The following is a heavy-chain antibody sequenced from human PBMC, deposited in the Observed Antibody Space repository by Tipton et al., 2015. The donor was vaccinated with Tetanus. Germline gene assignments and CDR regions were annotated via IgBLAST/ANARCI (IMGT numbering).Heavy chain of an antibody. D-gene: IGHD3-16*01. J-gene: IGHJ4*02. CDR2: IHYSGTT. CDR3: ARENWSYGNSFDY. CDR1: GASVGSGGYY. V-gene: IGHV4-61*08. Sequence: TLSLTCTVSGASVGSGGYYWSWIRQPPGKGLEWIGYIHYSGTTNYNPSVKSRVTISVDTSKSQFSLNLSSVTAADAAVYYCARENWSYGNSFDYWGQGIQVTVSS.